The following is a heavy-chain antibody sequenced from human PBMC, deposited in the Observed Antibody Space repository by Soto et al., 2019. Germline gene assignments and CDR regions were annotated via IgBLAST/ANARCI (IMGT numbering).Heavy chain of an antibody. J-gene: IGHJ4*02. CDR2: ISSSSSYI. V-gene: IGHV3-21*01. D-gene: IGHD1-26*01. CDR3: ARALVGLFDY. CDR1: GFTFSSYS. Sequence: KSGGSLRLSCAASGFTFSSYSMNWVRQAPGKGLEWVSSISSSSSYIYYADSVKGRFTISRDNAKNSLYLQMNSLRAEDTAVYYCARALVGLFDYWGQGTLVTVSS.